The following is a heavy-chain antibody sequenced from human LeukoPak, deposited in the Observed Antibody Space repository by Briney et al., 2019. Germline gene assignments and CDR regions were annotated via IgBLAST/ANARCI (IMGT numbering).Heavy chain of an antibody. CDR3: ARALVRDDYVWGSYRLGMDV. D-gene: IGHD3-16*02. V-gene: IGHV3-48*04. J-gene: IGHJ6*02. CDR2: ISSSSSTI. CDR1: GFTFSSYS. Sequence: PGGSLRLSCAASGFTFSSYSMNWVRQAPGKGLEWVSYISSSSSTIYYADSVKGRFTISRDNAKNSLYLQMNSLRAEDTAVYYCARALVRDDYVWGSYRLGMDVWGQGTTVTVSS.